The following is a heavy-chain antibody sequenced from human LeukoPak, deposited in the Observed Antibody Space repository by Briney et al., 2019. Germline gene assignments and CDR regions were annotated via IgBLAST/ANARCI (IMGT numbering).Heavy chain of an antibody. CDR1: GDSITSGAFY. V-gene: IGHV4-39*01. D-gene: IGHD4/OR15-4a*01. CDR3: ARRDYAAWFDP. Sequence: SETLSLTCNVSGDSITSGAFYWAWIRQAPGKGLEWIGNVYYSGSTQYNPSLSGRVSISMDKTKNQFSLNQNSVSVTDTAIYYCARRDYAAWFDPWGQGNLVTVSS. J-gene: IGHJ5*02. CDR2: VYYSGST.